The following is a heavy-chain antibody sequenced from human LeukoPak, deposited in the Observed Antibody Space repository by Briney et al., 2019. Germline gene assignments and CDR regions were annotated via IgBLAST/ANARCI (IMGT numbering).Heavy chain of an antibody. V-gene: IGHV1-8*03. CDR1: GYTFTSYD. CDR2: MNPNSGNT. D-gene: IGHD6-6*01. CDR3: ARGRSWATKYSPIEYSSSSPLDWFDP. Sequence: ASVKVSCKASGYTFTSYDINWVRQATGQGLEWMGWMNPNSGNTGYAQKFQGRVTITRNTSISTAYMELSSLRSEDTAVYYCARGRSWATKYSPIEYSSSSPLDWFDPWGQGTLVTVSS. J-gene: IGHJ5*02.